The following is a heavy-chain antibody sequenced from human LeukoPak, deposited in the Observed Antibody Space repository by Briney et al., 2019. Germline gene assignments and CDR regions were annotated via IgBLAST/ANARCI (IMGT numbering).Heavy chain of an antibody. J-gene: IGHJ5*02. CDR1: GFTFSSYG. CDR2: IWYDGSNK. D-gene: IGHD3-3*01. V-gene: IGHV3-33*01. CDR3: ARDRYGIFGVAPENWFDP. Sequence: GRSLRLSCAASGFTFSSYGMHWVRQAPGKGLEWVAVIWYDGSNKYYADSVKGRFTISRDNSKNTLYLQMNSLRAEDTAVYYCARDRYGIFGVAPENWFDPWGQGTLVTVSS.